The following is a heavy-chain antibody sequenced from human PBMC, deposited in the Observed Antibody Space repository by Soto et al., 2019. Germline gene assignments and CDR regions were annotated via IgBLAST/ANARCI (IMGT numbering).Heavy chain of an antibody. CDR3: ARVEGTTVTRNPFRATDYYYYYMDV. V-gene: IGHV3-66*01. D-gene: IGHD4-17*01. J-gene: IGHJ6*03. Sequence: EVQLVESGGGLVQPGGSLRLSCAASGFTVSSNYMSWVRQAPGKGLEWVSLIYSGGSTYYADSVKGRFTISRDNSKNTLYLQMNSLRAEDTAVYYCARVEGTTVTRNPFRATDYYYYYMDVWGKGTTVTVSS. CDR2: IYSGGST. CDR1: GFTVSSNY.